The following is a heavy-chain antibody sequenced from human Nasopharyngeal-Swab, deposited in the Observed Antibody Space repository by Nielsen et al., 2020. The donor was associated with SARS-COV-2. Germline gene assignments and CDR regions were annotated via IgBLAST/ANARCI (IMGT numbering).Heavy chain of an antibody. CDR1: GFIFSNSA. CDR2: ISISGGTT. J-gene: IGHJ4*02. Sequence: GGSLRLSCAVSGFIFSNSAMCWVRQPPGKGLEWVSGISISGGTTYYADSVKGRFTISRDNSKNTLYLQMNSLRAEDTAVYYCAKRDDYYESSGLGDWGQGTLVTVSS. D-gene: IGHD3-22*01. CDR3: AKRDDYYESSGLGD. V-gene: IGHV3-23*01.